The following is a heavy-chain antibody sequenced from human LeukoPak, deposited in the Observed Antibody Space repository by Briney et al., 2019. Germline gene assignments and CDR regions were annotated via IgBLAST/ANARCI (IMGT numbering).Heavy chain of an antibody. CDR3: ARATQDIVATDAFDI. CDR2: IYYSGST. CDR1: AGSVSRGSYF. V-gene: IGHV4-61*01. J-gene: IGHJ3*02. Sequence: SETLSLTCTVSAGSVSRGSYFWSWIRQPPGKGLEWIGYIYYSGSTNYNPSLKSRVTISVDTSKNQFSLKLSSVTSADRAVYYCARATQDIVATDAFDIWGQGTMVTVSS. D-gene: IGHD5-12*01.